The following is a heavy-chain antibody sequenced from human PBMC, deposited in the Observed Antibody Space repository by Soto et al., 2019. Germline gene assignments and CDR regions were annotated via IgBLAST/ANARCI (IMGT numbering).Heavy chain of an antibody. Sequence: GGSLRLSCAASGFTFISYWMIWVRQAPGKGLEWVANIKQDGSQKWYVDSVKGRFTISRDNAKNSLYLQMNSLRAEDTAVYYCARGDYYDSSGPFSDAFDIWGQGTMVTVSS. D-gene: IGHD3-22*01. CDR2: IKQDGSQK. V-gene: IGHV3-7*04. CDR3: ARGDYYDSSGPFSDAFDI. CDR1: GFTFISYW. J-gene: IGHJ3*02.